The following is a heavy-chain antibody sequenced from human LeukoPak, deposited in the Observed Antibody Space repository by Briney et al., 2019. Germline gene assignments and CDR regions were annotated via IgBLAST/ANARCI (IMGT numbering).Heavy chain of an antibody. CDR1: GFTFSRYW. CDR3: ARDFDC. CDR2: IKQDGSEK. J-gene: IGHJ4*02. V-gene: IGHV3-7*03. Sequence: GGSLRLSCAASGFTFSRYWMSWVRQAPGKGLEWVAYIKQDGSEKYYVDSVEGRFTISRDNAKNSLFLQMNSLRAEDTAVYYCARDFDCWGQGTLVTVSS.